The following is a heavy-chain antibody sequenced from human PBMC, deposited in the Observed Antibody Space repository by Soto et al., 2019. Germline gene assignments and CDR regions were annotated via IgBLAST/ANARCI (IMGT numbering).Heavy chain of an antibody. CDR3: ASNGIVGAKSYYYYGMDV. J-gene: IGHJ6*02. CDR1: GGTFSSYA. Sequence: SGKVSCKASGGTFSSYAISWVRQAPGQGLEWMGGIIPIFGTANYAQKFQGRVTITADKSTSTAYMELSSLRSEDTAVYYCASNGIVGAKSYYYYGMDVWGQGTTVTVS. V-gene: IGHV1-69*06. CDR2: IIPIFGTA. D-gene: IGHD1-26*01.